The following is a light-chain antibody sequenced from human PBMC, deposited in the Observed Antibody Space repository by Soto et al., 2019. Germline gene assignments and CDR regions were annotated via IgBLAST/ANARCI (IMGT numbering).Light chain of an antibody. Sequence: VVFTQAPATLPLSPGERATLSCSASQSVSSFLAWYQQKPGQAPRLLIYDASNSATGIPARFSGSASWTDFTLTISSLEPEDFAVYYCHQRSNWAQTFGKGTRLEIK. CDR1: QSVSSF. CDR3: HQRSNWAQT. V-gene: IGKV3-11*01. J-gene: IGKJ5*01. CDR2: DAS.